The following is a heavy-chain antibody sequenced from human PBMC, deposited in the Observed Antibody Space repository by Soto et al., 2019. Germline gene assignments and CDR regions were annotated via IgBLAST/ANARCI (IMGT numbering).Heavy chain of an antibody. CDR3: AKVFVATIREGFDY. CDR2: ISDSGART. Sequence: EAQLLESGGGLVKPGESLRLSCAASGFTFRQYAMSWVRQAPGKGLEWVSAISDSGARTYYADSVKGRFTVSRDNYRNTLYLQMKSQRAEDTAAYYCAKVFVATIREGFDYWGQGTLVTVSS. V-gene: IGHV3-23*01. D-gene: IGHD5-12*01. CDR1: GFTFRQYA. J-gene: IGHJ4*02.